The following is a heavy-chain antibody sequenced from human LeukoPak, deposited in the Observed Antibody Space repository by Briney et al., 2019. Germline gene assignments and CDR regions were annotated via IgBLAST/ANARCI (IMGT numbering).Heavy chain of an antibody. J-gene: IGHJ4*02. CDR1: GYTFTGYY. CDR2: INPNSGGT. V-gene: IGHV1-2*02. CDR3: AGDFYYYDSSGLFDY. Sequence: GASVKVSCKASGYTFTGYYMHWVRQAPGQGLEWMGWINPNSGGTNYAQKFQGRVTMTRDTSISTAYMELSRLRSDDTAVYYCAGDFYYYDSSGLFDYWGQGTLVTVSS. D-gene: IGHD3-22*01.